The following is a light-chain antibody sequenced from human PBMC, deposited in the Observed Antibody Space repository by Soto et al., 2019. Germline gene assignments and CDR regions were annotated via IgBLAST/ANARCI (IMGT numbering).Light chain of an antibody. V-gene: IGLV2-23*01. Sequence: QSALTQPASVSGSPGQSITISCTGTSSDVGSYNLVSWYQQHPGKAPKLMIYEGSKRPSGVSNRFSGSKSGNTASLTISGLQAEDEADYYCCSYAGSSPVVFGGGTKLTVL. CDR2: EGS. J-gene: IGLJ2*01. CDR3: CSYAGSSPVV. CDR1: SSDVGSYNL.